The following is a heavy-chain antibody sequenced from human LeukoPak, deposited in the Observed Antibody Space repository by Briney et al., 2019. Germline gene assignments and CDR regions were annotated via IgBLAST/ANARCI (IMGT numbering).Heavy chain of an antibody. CDR2: IIPIFGTA. CDR3: ARGEASIADAGGAFDI. D-gene: IGHD6-6*01. V-gene: IGHV1-69*13. CDR1: GRTFSSYA. Sequence: GASVKVSCKASGRTFSSYAISWVRQAPGQGLEWMGGIIPIFGTANYAQKFQGRATITADESTSTAYMELSSLRSEDTAVYYCARGEASIADAGGAFDIWGQGTMVTVSS. J-gene: IGHJ3*02.